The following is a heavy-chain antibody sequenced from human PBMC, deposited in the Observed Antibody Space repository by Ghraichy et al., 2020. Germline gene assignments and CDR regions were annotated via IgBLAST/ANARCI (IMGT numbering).Heavy chain of an antibody. Sequence: GSLRLSCAASGFTFSSYWMHWVRQAPGKGLVWVSRINSDGSSTSYADSVKGRFTISRDNAKNTLYLQMNSLRAEDTAVYYCARDGHSSGPMGVWGQGTTVTVSS. CDR3: ARDGHSSGPMGV. V-gene: IGHV3-74*01. CDR2: INSDGSST. D-gene: IGHD6-19*01. J-gene: IGHJ6*02. CDR1: GFTFSSYW.